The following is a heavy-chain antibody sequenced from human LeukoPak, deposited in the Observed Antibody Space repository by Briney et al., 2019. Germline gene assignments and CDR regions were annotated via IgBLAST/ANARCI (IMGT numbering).Heavy chain of an antibody. J-gene: IGHJ5*02. V-gene: IGHV1-8*02. Sequence: ASVKVSCKASGGTFSSYAISWVRQASGQGLEWMGWMNPNNGNTGYAQKFQGRVTMTRDTSISTAYMELRGLRSEDTAVYYCVRDGEGVAISVNYWFDPWGQGTLVTVSS. D-gene: IGHD3-10*01. CDR2: MNPNNGNT. CDR1: GGTFSSYA. CDR3: VRDGEGVAISVNYWFDP.